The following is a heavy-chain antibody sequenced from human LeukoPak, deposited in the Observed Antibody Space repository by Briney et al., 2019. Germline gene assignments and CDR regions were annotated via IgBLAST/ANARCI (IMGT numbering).Heavy chain of an antibody. J-gene: IGHJ4*02. CDR1: DYSITSVYY. CDR2: IFHNGDT. D-gene: IGHD5-18*01. V-gene: IGHV4-38-2*01. CDR3: ARLKSGYQDY. Sequence: PSETLSLTCAVSDYSITSVYYWGWTRQPPGKGLEWIANIFHNGDTYYNPSLKSRVTISVDTSKNQFSLKLSAVTAADTAVSYCARLKSGYQDYWGQGTLVTVSS.